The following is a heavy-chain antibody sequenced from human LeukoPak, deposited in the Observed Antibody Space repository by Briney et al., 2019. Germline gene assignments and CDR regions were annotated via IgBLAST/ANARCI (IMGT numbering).Heavy chain of an antibody. J-gene: IGHJ3*02. D-gene: IGHD3-16*02. Sequence: VASVKVSCKASGYTFTGYYMHWVRQAPGQGLEWMGWINPNSGGTNYAQKFQGRVTMTRDTSISTAYMELSRLRSDDTAVYYCARGLLKLSDAFDIWGQGTMVTVSS. CDR1: GYTFTGYY. CDR2: INPNSGGT. V-gene: IGHV1-2*02. CDR3: ARGLLKLSDAFDI.